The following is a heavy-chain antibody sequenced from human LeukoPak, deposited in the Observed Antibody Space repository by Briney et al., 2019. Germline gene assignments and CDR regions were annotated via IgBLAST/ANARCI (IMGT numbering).Heavy chain of an antibody. CDR2: IWYDGGNK. D-gene: IGHD6-19*01. V-gene: IGHV3-33*06. CDR3: AKGTESGWYAYFDY. Sequence: GGSLRLSCAASGFTFSHYGRHWVRQAPGKGLEWVAVIWYDGGNKYFADSVKGRFTTSRDNSKNTVYLQMNSLRVEDTAVYYCAKGTESGWYAYFDYWGQGTLVTVSS. J-gene: IGHJ4*02. CDR1: GFTFSHYG.